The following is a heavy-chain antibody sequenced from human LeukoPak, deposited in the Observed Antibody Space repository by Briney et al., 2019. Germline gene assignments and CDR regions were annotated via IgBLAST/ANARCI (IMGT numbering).Heavy chain of an antibody. Sequence: GGSLRLSCAASRFTFSSYGMHWVRQAPGKGLEWVAFIRSDGSNKYYADSVKGRFTISRDNSKNTLYLQMNSLRAEDTAVYYCAKDYSKTSYYGSGTYYRPKWFDPWGQGTLVTVSS. D-gene: IGHD3-10*01. V-gene: IGHV3-30*02. J-gene: IGHJ5*02. CDR3: AKDYSKTSYYGSGTYYRPKWFDP. CDR2: IRSDGSNK. CDR1: RFTFSSYG.